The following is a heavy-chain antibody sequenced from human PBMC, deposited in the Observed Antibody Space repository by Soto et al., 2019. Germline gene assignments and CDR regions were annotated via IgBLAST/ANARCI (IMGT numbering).Heavy chain of an antibody. V-gene: IGHV4-59*08. D-gene: IGHD3-22*01. Sequence: QVQLQESGPGLVKPSETLSLTCTVSGGSISSYYWSWIRQPPGKGLEWIGYIYYGGSTNYNPSLNSLDTRSDATSKYQCSLKRSSGTAADTAVYYCARHLGYDSSGYYRNWFDPGGQGTLVTVSS. CDR3: ARHLGYDSSGYYRNWFDP. J-gene: IGHJ5*02. CDR2: IYYGGST. CDR1: GGSISSYY.